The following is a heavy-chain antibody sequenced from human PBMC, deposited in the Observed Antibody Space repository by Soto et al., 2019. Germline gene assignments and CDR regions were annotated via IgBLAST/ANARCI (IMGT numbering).Heavy chain of an antibody. V-gene: IGHV1-69*01. D-gene: IGHD2-21*02. CDR2: IIPIFGTA. Sequence: QVQLVQSGAEVKKPGSSVKVSCKASGGTFSSYAISWVRQAPGQGLEWMGGIIPIFGTANYAQKFQGRVTITADESTSTAYMELSSLRSEDTAVYYCAGFLGVTADYYYSGMEVWGQGTTVTVSS. CDR1: GGTFSSYA. CDR3: AGFLGVTADYYYSGMEV. J-gene: IGHJ6*02.